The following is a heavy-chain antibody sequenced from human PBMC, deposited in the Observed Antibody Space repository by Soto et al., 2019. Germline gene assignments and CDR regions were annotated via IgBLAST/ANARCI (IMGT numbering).Heavy chain of an antibody. CDR2: ISAYNGNT. V-gene: IGHV1-18*01. D-gene: IGHD6-6*01. CDR3: ARDFWSPEYSCSSGFFQH. J-gene: IGHJ1*01. Sequence: ASVKVSCKASGYTFTSYGISWVRQAPGQGLEWMGWISAYNGNTNYAQKLQGRVTMTTDTSTSTAYMELRSLRSDDTAVYYCARDFWSPEYSCSSGFFQHWGYGILVSSP. CDR1: GYTFTSYG.